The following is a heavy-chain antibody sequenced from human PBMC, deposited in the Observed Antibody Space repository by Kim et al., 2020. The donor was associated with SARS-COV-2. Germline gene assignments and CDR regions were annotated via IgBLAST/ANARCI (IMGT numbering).Heavy chain of an antibody. CDR3: ARQMGYGDYDAFDY. D-gene: IGHD4-17*01. J-gene: IGHJ4*02. Sequence: PSLKSRVTISVDTSKNQFSLKLSSVTAADTAVYYCARQMGYGDYDAFDYWGQGTLVTVSS. V-gene: IGHV4-39*01.